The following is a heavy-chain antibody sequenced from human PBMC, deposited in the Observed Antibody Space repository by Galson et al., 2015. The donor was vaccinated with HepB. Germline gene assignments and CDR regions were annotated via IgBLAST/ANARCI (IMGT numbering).Heavy chain of an antibody. CDR2: ISAYSGNT. Sequence: SVKVSCKASGYTFTSYGISWVRQAPGQGLEWMGWISAYSGNTDYAQKFQGRVTMTRDTSMSTAYMELSSLRAEDTAVYYCARGGYIDNWFDPWGQGTLVTVSS. CDR3: ARGGYIDNWFDP. J-gene: IGHJ5*02. V-gene: IGHV1-18*04. D-gene: IGHD5-12*01. CDR1: GYTFTSYG.